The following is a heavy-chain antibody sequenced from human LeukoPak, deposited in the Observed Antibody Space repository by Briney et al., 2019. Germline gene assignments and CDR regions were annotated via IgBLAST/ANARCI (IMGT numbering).Heavy chain of an antibody. D-gene: IGHD6-19*01. J-gene: IGHJ4*02. CDR3: ARIVAGDFDS. V-gene: IGHV3-74*03. CDR1: GFTLSNYW. CDR2: INNDGSGT. Sequence: GGSLRLSCVASGFTLSNYWMHWVRQAPGKGLVWVSRINNDGSGTAYADSVGGRFTISRDNAKNTLYLQINSLRAEDTGVYYCARIVAGDFDSWGQGTLVTVSS.